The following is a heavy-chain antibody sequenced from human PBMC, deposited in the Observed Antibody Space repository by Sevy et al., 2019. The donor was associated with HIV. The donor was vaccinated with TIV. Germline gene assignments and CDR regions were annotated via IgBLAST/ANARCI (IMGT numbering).Heavy chain of an antibody. J-gene: IGHJ4*02. CDR2: IYPSGNT. CDR1: GGSISGSY. Sequence: SETLSLTCTVSGGSISGSYWSWIRQSAGKGLEWIGRIYPSGNTNYNPSLKSRVTMSVDTSKNHFSLKLTSVTAADTAAYYCAREDGSTWCFHFWGQGTLVTVSS. V-gene: IGHV4-4*07. D-gene: IGHD6-13*01. CDR3: AREDGSTWCFHF.